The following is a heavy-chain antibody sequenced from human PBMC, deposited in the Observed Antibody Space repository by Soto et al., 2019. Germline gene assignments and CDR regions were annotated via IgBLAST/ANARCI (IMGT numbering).Heavy chain of an antibody. CDR1: GFTFSSYA. Sequence: QVQLVESGGGVVQPGRSLRLSCAASGFTFSSYAMHWVRQAPGKGLEWVAVISYDGSNKYYADSVKGRFTISRDNSKNPLYLQMHSLRAEDRAVYYCARDGGGWLQYYFDYRGQGTLVTVSS. CDR3: ARDGGGWLQYYFDY. J-gene: IGHJ4*02. D-gene: IGHD5-12*01. CDR2: ISYDGSNK. V-gene: IGHV3-30-3*01.